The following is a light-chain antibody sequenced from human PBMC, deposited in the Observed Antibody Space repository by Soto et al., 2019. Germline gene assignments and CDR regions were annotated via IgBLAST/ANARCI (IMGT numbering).Light chain of an antibody. Sequence: QSALTQPASVSGSPGQSITISCTGTSSDVGGYTYVSWYQQHPGKAPKLMIYEVNNRPSGVSNRFSGSKSGNTASLTISGLQAEDEADYYCTSYTRSNTPVFVGGTKVTVL. CDR1: SSDVGGYTY. J-gene: IGLJ3*02. V-gene: IGLV2-14*01. CDR2: EVN. CDR3: TSYTRSNTPV.